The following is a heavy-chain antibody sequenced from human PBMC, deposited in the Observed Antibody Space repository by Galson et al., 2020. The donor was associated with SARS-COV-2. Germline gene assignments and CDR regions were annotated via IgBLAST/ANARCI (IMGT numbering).Heavy chain of an antibody. CDR2: IYYSGST. D-gene: IGHD3-3*01. V-gene: IGHV4-31*03. J-gene: IGHJ6*02. CDR1: GGSISSGGYY. CDR3: ARIAWSTSHYYYGMDV. Sequence: ASATLSLTCTVSGGSISSGGYYWSWIRQHPGKGLEWIGYIYYSGSTYYNPSLKSRVTISVDTSKNQFSLKLSSVTAADTAVYYCARIAWSTSHYYYGMDVWGQGTTVTVSS.